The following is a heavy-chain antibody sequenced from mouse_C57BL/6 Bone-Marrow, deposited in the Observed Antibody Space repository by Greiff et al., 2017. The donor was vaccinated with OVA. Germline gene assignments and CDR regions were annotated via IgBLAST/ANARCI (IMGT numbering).Heavy chain of an antibody. D-gene: IGHD1-1*01. V-gene: IGHV1-18*01. CDR3: ASSNYAMDY. J-gene: IGHJ4*01. CDR2: INPNNGGT. Sequence: VQLKESGPELVKPGASVKIPCKASGYTFTDYNMDWVKQSHGKSLEWIGDINPNNGGTIYNQKFKGKATLTVDKSSSTAYMELSSLTSEDSAVYYCASSNYAMDYWGQGTSVTVSS. CDR1: GYTFTDYN.